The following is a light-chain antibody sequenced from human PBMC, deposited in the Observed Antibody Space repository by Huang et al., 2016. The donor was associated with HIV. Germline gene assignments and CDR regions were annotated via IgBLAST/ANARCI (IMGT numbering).Light chain of an antibody. CDR3: QQYNTSPRT. CDR1: QSVFKN. J-gene: IGKJ1*01. CDR2: GSS. V-gene: IGKV3-15*01. Sequence: ENLMTQSPSNLSVSPGESATLSCRASQSVFKNLAWYQQKTGQAHKRLIYGSSNRAAGIPARFSGSGSGTDFTLTISSLQSEDFAVYYCQQYNTSPRTFGQGTKVEV.